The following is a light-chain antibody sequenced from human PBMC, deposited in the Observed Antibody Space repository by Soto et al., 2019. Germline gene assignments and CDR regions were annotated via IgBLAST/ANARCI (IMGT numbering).Light chain of an antibody. CDR3: ASWDDSLDGPV. V-gene: IGLV1-44*01. CDR2: SND. CDR1: SSTLERNS. J-gene: IGLJ2*01. Sequence: QSVLTQPPSASGPPGQRVTLSCSGGSSTLERNSVEWYQQLPGTAPKLLIHSNDQRPSGVPDRFSGSKSVTSASLAITGLQSEDEADYYCASWDDSLDGPVFGGGTKLTVL.